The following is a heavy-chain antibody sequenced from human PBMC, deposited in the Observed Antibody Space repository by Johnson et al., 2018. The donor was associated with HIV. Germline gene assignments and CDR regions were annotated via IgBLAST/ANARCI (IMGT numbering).Heavy chain of an antibody. V-gene: IGHV3-15*01. Sequence: MLLVESGGGLVKPGESLRLSCAASGFTFSNAWMNWVRQAPGKGLEWVGRIKRKIDGGTTDYAAPVKGRFTISRDDSKNTLYLQMNSLKIEDTALYYCITDLSAFGSVAFDIWGQGTMVTVSS. CDR1: GFTFSNAW. CDR3: ITDLSAFGSVAFDI. CDR2: IKRKIDGGTT. D-gene: IGHD3-3*02. J-gene: IGHJ3*02.